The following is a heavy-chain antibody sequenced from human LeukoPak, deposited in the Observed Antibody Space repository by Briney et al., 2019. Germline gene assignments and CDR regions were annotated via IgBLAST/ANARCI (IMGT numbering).Heavy chain of an antibody. CDR3: ARRGFHGSGTLAFGY. Sequence: PSETLSLTCDVKGGSFSGYSWSWIRQAPGKGLEWIGEVNHTGNVNSNPSLKSRVTMSVDTSNNQFSLNLASVAAADTAVYYCARRGFHGSGTLAFGYWGQGTPVIVSS. CDR2: VNHTGNV. J-gene: IGHJ4*02. V-gene: IGHV4-34*01. D-gene: IGHD3-10*01. CDR1: GGSFSGYS.